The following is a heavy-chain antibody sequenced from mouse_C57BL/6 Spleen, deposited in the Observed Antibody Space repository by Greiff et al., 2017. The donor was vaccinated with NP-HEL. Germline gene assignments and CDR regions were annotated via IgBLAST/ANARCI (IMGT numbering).Heavy chain of an antibody. V-gene: IGHV5-17*01. CDR3: ARPGGYGAMDY. CDR2: ISSGSSTI. J-gene: IGHJ4*01. CDR1: GFTFSDYG. D-gene: IGHD2-2*01. Sequence: EVKLVESGGGLVKPGGSLKLSCAASGFTFSDYGMHWVRQAPEKGLEWVAYISSGSSTIYYADTGKGRFTISRDNAKNTLFLQMASLRSEDTAMYYCARPGGYGAMDYWGQGTSVTVSS.